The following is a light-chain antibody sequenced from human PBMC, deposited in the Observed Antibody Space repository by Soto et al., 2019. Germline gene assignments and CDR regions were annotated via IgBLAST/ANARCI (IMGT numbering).Light chain of an antibody. CDR2: GAS. V-gene: IGKV3-20*01. CDR3: QQYGSSPHT. J-gene: IGKJ2*01. CDR1: QSVSSSY. Sequence: EIVLTQSPGTLSLSPGERATLSCRASQSVSSSYLAWYQHKPGQAPRLLIYGASSRATGIPDRFSGSGSGTDFSRTISRLEPEDFAMYYCQQYGSSPHTFGQGTQLEIK.